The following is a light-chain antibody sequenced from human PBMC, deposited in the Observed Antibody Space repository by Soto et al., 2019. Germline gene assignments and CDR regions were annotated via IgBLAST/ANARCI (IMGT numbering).Light chain of an antibody. CDR2: SNN. CDR3: AAWDDSLSEYV. Sequence: QPVLSQPSSASGTPGHRVTISCSGSSSNIGRNTVNWYQQLPATAPKLVIYSNNQRPSGVPYRISGSKSGTSASLAISGLQSEDEADYYCAAWDDSLSEYVFGSGTKLTVL. J-gene: IGLJ1*01. V-gene: IGLV1-44*01. CDR1: SSNIGRNT.